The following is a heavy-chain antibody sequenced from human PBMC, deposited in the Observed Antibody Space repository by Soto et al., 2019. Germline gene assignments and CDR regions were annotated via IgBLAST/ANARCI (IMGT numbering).Heavy chain of an antibody. CDR1: GFTFSSYA. Sequence: PGGSLRLSCAASGFTFSSYAMSWVRQAPGKGLEWVSAISGSGGSTYYADSVKGRFTISRDNSKNTLYLQMNSLRAEDTAVYYCAKDGIVATNGPHYFDYWGQGTLVTVSS. V-gene: IGHV3-23*01. D-gene: IGHD5-12*01. J-gene: IGHJ4*02. CDR3: AKDGIVATNGPHYFDY. CDR2: ISGSGGST.